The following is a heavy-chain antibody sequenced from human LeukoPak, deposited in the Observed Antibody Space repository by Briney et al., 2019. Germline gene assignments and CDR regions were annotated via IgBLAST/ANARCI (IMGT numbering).Heavy chain of an antibody. Sequence: GGSLRLSCAASGFTFSAFYMSWIRQTPGKGLEYLSYLKGDNGDINYADSVRGRFTISRDNTKNSLYLQMNNLRAEDTAVYYCARDYCSSTSCLFDYWGQGTLVTVSS. CDR3: ARDYCSSTSCLFDY. D-gene: IGHD2-2*01. J-gene: IGHJ4*02. CDR1: GFTFSAFY. V-gene: IGHV3-11*06. CDR2: LKGDNGDI.